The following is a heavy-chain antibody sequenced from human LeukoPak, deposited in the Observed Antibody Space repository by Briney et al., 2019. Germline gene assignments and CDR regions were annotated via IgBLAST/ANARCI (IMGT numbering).Heavy chain of an antibody. Sequence: ASVTVSCKASGYTFTGYYMHWVRQAPGQGLEWMGWINPNSGGTNYAQKFQGRVTMTRDTSISTAYMELSRLRSDDTAVYYCAREKYEYYYDSSGYPFDYWGQGTLVTVSS. CDR3: AREKYEYYYDSSGYPFDY. J-gene: IGHJ4*02. V-gene: IGHV1-2*02. CDR1: GYTFTGYY. CDR2: INPNSGGT. D-gene: IGHD3-22*01.